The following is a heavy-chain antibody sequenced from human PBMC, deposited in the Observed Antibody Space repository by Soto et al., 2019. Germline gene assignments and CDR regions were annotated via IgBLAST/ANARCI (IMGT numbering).Heavy chain of an antibody. CDR1: GFTFSSYA. V-gene: IGHV3-30-3*01. J-gene: IGHJ4*02. D-gene: IGHD5-18*01. Sequence: GGSLRLSCAASGFTFSSYAMHWVRQAPGKGLEWVAVISYDGSNKYYADSVKGRFTISRDNSKNTLYLQMNSLRAEDTAVYCCARDDVDTAMVTVPGAFDYWGQGTLVTVSS. CDR2: ISYDGSNK. CDR3: ARDDVDTAMVTVPGAFDY.